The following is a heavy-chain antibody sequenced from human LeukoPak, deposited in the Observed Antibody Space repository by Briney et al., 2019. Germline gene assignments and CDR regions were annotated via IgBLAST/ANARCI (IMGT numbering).Heavy chain of an antibody. J-gene: IGHJ3*02. V-gene: IGHV1-2*06. D-gene: IGHD3-22*01. CDR1: EYTFTSYY. CDR3: AGEDNSSGYRPFDI. CDR2: INPNNGGT. Sequence: ASVKVSCKASEYTFTSYYIHWVRQAPGQGLEWMGRINPNNGGTNYAQKFQGRVTMTRDMSMSTAYMELSRLRSVDTAVYYCAGEDNSSGYRPFDIWGQGTMVTVPS.